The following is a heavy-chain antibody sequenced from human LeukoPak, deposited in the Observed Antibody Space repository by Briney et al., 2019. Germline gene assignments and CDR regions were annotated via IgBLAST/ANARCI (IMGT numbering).Heavy chain of an antibody. J-gene: IGHJ4*02. CDR1: GGSFSGYY. V-gene: IGHV4-34*01. CDR2: INHSGST. Sequence: SETLSLTCAVYGGSFSGYYWSWIRQPPGKGLEWIGEINHSGSTNYNPSLKSRVTISVDTSKNQFSLKLSSVTAADTAVYYRARGRRSVNYYGSGSYYGYWGQGTLVTVSS. CDR3: ARGRRSVNYYGSGSYYGY. D-gene: IGHD3-10*01.